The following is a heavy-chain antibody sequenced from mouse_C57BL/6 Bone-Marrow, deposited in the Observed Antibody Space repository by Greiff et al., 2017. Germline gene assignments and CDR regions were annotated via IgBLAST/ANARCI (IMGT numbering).Heavy chain of an antibody. V-gene: IGHV1-47*01. CDR1: GYTFTAYP. J-gene: IGHJ3*01. Sequence: VQLQQSGAELVKPGASVTMSCKASGYTFTAYPIEWMKQKHVQSLEWIGNFHPYNDDTKYNEKFKGKATLTVEKSSSTVYLELSRLTSDDSAVYYCARDDDSNPFAYWGQGTLVTVSA. D-gene: IGHD2-5*01. CDR3: ARDDDSNPFAY. CDR2: FHPYNDDT.